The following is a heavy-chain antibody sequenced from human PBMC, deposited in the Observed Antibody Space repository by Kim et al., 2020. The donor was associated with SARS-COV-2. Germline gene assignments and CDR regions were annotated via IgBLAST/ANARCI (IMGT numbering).Heavy chain of an antibody. CDR1: GYTFTGYY. Sequence: ASVKVSCKTSGYTFTGYYMHWVRQAPGQGLEWMGRINPNNGGTNYAQKLQGRVTMTRDTSISTAYMELSSLRSDDTAVYYCARVPIVGPTGDFDYWGQGTRVTVSS. J-gene: IGHJ4*02. V-gene: IGHV1-2*06. D-gene: IGHD1-26*01. CDR3: ARVPIVGPTGDFDY. CDR2: INPNNGGT.